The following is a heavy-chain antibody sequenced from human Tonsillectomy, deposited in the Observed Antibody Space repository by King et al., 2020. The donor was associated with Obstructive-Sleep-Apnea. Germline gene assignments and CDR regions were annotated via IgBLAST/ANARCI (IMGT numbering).Heavy chain of an antibody. CDR1: GVTFSSYA. V-gene: IGHV3-23*04. D-gene: IGHD5-18*01. CDR2: ISCSGGNT. J-gene: IGHJ2*01. Sequence: VQLVESGGGLVQPGGSLRLSCAASGVTFSSYAMSGVRQAPGKGLEWVSTISCSGGNTYYAEPVKGRFTISRDNSKNKLYLQMNSLRAEDTAVYYCAKGRGYNYPNWYFDFWGRGTLVTVSS. CDR3: AKGRGYNYPNWYFDF.